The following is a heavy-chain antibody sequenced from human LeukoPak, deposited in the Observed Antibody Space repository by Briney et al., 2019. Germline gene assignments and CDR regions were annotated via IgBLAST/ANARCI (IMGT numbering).Heavy chain of an antibody. CDR1: GFTFSSYG. D-gene: IGHD1-26*01. V-gene: IGHV3-30*18. J-gene: IGHJ6*02. CDR3: AKDHSPSGSYYVYYYYGTDV. CDR2: ISYDGSNK. Sequence: GGSLRLSCAASGFTFSSYGMHWVRQAPGKGLEWVAVISYDGSNKYYADSVKGRFTISRDNSKNTLYLQMNSLRAEDTAVYYCAKDHSPSGSYYVYYYYGTDVWGQGTMVTVSS.